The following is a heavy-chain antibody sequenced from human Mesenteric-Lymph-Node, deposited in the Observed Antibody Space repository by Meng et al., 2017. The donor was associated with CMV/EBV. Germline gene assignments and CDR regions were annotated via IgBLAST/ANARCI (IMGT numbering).Heavy chain of an antibody. Sequence: GESLKISCAASGFTFSSYAMHWVRQAPGKGLEWVAVISYDGSNKYYADSVKGRFTISRDNSKNTLYLQMNSLRAEDTAVYYCAKDLQSIVVVPADFYYYYGMDVWGQGTTVTVSS. CDR2: ISYDGSNK. D-gene: IGHD2-2*01. J-gene: IGHJ6*02. V-gene: IGHV3-30*04. CDR1: GFTFSSYA. CDR3: AKDLQSIVVVPADFYYYYGMDV.